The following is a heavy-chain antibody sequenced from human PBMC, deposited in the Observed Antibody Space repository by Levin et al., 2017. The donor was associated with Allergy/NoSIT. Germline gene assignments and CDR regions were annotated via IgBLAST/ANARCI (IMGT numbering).Heavy chain of an antibody. CDR1: GYTFTGYY. D-gene: IGHD1-7*01. V-gene: IGHV1-2*02. CDR3: AKAVSEENWNYDYFDY. Sequence: GASVKVSCKASGYTFTGYYMHWVRQAPGQGLEWMGWINPNSGGTNYAERYQGRVTMTRDTSISTAYMELSRLRSDDTAMYYCAKAVSEENWNYDYFDYWGQGTLVTVSS. CDR2: INPNSGGT. J-gene: IGHJ4*02.